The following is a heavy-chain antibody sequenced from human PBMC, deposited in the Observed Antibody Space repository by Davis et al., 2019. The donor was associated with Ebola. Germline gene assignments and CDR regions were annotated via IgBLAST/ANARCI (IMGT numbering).Heavy chain of an antibody. CDR3: AREELGYCTNGVCYNGWFDP. J-gene: IGHJ5*02. Sequence: GSLRLSCAVYGGSFSGYYWSWIRQPPGKGLEWIGDINHSGSTNYNPSLKSRVTISVDTSKNQFSLKLSSVTAADTAVYYCAREELGYCTNGVCYNGWFDPWGQGTLVTVSS. V-gene: IGHV4-34*01. CDR2: INHSGST. CDR1: GGSFSGYY. D-gene: IGHD2-8*01.